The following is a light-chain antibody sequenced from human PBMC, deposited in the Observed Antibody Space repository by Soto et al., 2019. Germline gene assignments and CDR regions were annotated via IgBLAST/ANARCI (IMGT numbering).Light chain of an antibody. CDR1: QSVSSS. CDR3: QHFTRWPYT. CDR2: DTS. J-gene: IGKJ2*01. V-gene: IGKV3-15*01. Sequence: EIVMTQSPAPLSVSPGERATLSCRASQSVSSSFAWYQQKPGKGPRLLIYDTSTRATGIPARFSGSGSGTEFTLTISSLQSEDFAIYYCQHFTRWPYTFGQGTKLEIK.